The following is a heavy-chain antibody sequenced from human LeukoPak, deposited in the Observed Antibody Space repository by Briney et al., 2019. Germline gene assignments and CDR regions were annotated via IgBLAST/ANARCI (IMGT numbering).Heavy chain of an antibody. CDR1: GFTFSSHG. D-gene: IGHD1-26*01. J-gene: IGHJ6*02. CDR3: ARGSSGIHSGYYYAMDV. Sequence: GGSLRLSCAASGFTFSSHGMSWVRQTPGKGLEWVSGISTSGDGTVYADSVKGRVTISRDNSKNTLYLQMNSLRAEDTAVYYCARGSSGIHSGYYYAMDVWGHGTTVTVSS. CDR2: ISTSGDGT. V-gene: IGHV3-23*01.